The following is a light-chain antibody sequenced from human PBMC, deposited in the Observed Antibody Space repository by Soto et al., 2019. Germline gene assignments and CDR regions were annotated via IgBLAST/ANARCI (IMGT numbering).Light chain of an antibody. Sequence: EIVLTQSPATLSLSPGERATLSCRASQSVSSYLAWYQQKPGQAPRLLIYDAYNRATGIPARFSGSGSGTDSTLTIRSLEPEDFAVYYCQQRSNWPITFGQGTRLEIK. CDR3: QQRSNWPIT. V-gene: IGKV3-11*01. CDR1: QSVSSY. J-gene: IGKJ5*01. CDR2: DAY.